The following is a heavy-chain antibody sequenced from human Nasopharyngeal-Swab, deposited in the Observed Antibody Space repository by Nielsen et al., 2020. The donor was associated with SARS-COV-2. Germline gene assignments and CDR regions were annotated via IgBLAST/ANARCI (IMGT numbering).Heavy chain of an antibody. CDR3: ARDRKRGTAMADY. D-gene: IGHD5-18*01. CDR1: GYTFTSYD. J-gene: IGHJ4*02. CDR2: MNPNSGGT. V-gene: IGHV1-2*02. Sequence: ASVKVSCKASGYTFTSYDINWVRQATGQGLEWMGWMNPNSGGTNYAQKFQGRVTMTRDTSISTAYMELSRLRSDDTAVYYCARDRKRGTAMADYWGQGTLVTVSS.